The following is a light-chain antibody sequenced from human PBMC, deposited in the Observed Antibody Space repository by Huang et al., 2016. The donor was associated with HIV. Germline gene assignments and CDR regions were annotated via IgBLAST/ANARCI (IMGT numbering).Light chain of an antibody. CDR3: QQYHVYSFLT. J-gene: IGKJ4*01. V-gene: IGKV1-5*03. CDR1: QSITRW. CDR2: KGS. Sequence: EIQMTQSPSTLSASVGDRVTITCRASQSITRWLAWYQQRPGKAPRLLIYKGSVLESGVPSRFSGSGSGTDFTLTISSLEPEDFATYYCQQYHVYSFLTFGGGTRVEI.